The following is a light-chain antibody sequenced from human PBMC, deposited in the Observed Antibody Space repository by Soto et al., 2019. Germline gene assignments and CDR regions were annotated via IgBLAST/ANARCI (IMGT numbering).Light chain of an antibody. CDR1: QSDNNFY. CDR3: QHYGNSLT. V-gene: IGKV3-20*01. Sequence: EIVLTQSPGTLSLSPGERATLSCRASQSDNNFYLAWYQQQPGQAPRLLIYDASSSATGVPDRFSGSGSVTDFNLTTSKMEPEDFEVYYCQHYGNSLTFSGGPKVEIK. CDR2: DAS. J-gene: IGKJ4*01.